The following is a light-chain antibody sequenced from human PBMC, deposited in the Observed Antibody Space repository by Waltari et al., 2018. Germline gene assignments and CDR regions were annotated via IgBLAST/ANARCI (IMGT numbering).Light chain of an antibody. Sequence: QSVLTQPPSASGTPGQRVTISCSGSSSNIGSHTVNWYQHLPGTAPKLLIYNNSQRPSGVPDRFPGAKSGTSASLAISGLQSEDEADYYCAAWDDSLNGLNWVFGGGTKVTVL. CDR1: SSNIGSHT. CDR3: AAWDDSLNGLNWV. J-gene: IGLJ3*02. CDR2: NNS. V-gene: IGLV1-44*01.